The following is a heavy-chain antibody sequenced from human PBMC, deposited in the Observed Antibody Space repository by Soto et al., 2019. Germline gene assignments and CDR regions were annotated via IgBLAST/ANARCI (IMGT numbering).Heavy chain of an antibody. Sequence: GESLKISCNGSGYSFSIYWIGWVRQMPGKGLEWMGIIYPGDSDTRYSPSFQGQVTISADKSISTAYLQWSSLKASDTAMYYCARHNGDYGSAFDIWGQGTMVTVSS. D-gene: IGHD4-17*01. CDR1: GYSFSIYW. J-gene: IGHJ3*02. V-gene: IGHV5-51*01. CDR3: ARHNGDYGSAFDI. CDR2: IYPGDSDT.